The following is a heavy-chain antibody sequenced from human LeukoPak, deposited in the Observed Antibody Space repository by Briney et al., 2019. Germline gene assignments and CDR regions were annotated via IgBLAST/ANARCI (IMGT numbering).Heavy chain of an antibody. CDR1: GFTFSSYS. CDR2: ISGSGGTT. CDR3: ANGNRCTSPNCLGYYYFYMDV. V-gene: IGHV3-23*01. Sequence: GGSLRLSCAAFGFTFSSYSMNWVRQAPGRGLEWVSDISGSGGTTYYADSVKGRFTISRDNSKNTLYLQMNSLRAEDTAVYYCANGNRCTSPNCLGYYYFYMDVWGKGTTVTVSS. D-gene: IGHD2-8*01. J-gene: IGHJ6*03.